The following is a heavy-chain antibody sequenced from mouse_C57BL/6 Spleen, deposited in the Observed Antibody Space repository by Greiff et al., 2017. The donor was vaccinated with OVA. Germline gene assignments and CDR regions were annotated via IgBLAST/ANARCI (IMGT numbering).Heavy chain of an antibody. J-gene: IGHJ2*01. CDR3: TRDRLGRDYFDD. CDR1: GFTFSSYA. V-gene: IGHV5-9-1*02. CDR2: ISSGGDYI. D-gene: IGHD4-1*01. Sequence: DVQLVESGEGLVKPGGSLKLSCAASGFTFSSYAMSWVRQTPEKRLEWVAYISSGGDYIYYADTVKGRFTISRDNARNTLYLQMSSLKSEDTAMYYCTRDRLGRDYFDDWGQGTTLTVSS.